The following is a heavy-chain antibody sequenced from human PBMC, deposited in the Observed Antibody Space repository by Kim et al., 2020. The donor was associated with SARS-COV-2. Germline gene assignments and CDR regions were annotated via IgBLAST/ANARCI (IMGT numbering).Heavy chain of an antibody. CDR3: VRGYAGGPFDL. J-gene: IGHJ3*01. V-gene: IGHV3-20*01. D-gene: IGHD2-8*01. CDR2: INRSSDCT. Sequence: GGSLRLSCAASGFTFGDYGMSWVRQAPGKGLEWVSCINRSSDCTGYADSVKGRFTISRDNAKNSLFLQMNSPRAEDTAVYHCVRGYAGGPFDLWC. CDR1: GFTFGDYG.